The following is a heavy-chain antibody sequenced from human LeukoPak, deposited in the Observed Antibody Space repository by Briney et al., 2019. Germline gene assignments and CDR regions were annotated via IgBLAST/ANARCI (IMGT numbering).Heavy chain of an antibody. V-gene: IGHV3-30*18. CDR2: ISYDGSNK. D-gene: IGHD3-16*01. Sequence: GGSLRLSCAASGFTFSSYGMHWVRQAPGKGLEWVAVISYDGSNKYYADSVKGRFTISRDNSKNTLYLQMNSLRAEDTAVYYCAKAIYDYVWGSPIDYWGQGTLVTVSS. CDR3: AKAIYDYVWGSPIDY. CDR1: GFTFSSYG. J-gene: IGHJ4*02.